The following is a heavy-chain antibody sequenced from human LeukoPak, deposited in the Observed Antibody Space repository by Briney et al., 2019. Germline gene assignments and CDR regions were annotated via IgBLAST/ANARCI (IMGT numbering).Heavy chain of an antibody. D-gene: IGHD2-2*01. V-gene: IGHV4-39*01. CDR3: VRIHCTSTSCYGDSYYGMDV. Sequence: SETLSLTCTVSGGSISSSSHSWGWIRQPPGKGLEWIGSISYSGSTYYNPSLKTRVTMSVDTSENQFSLKLSSVTAADSTVYYCVRIHCTSTSCYGDSYYGMDVWGQGTTVTVSS. CDR1: GGSISSSSHS. J-gene: IGHJ6*02. CDR2: ISYSGST.